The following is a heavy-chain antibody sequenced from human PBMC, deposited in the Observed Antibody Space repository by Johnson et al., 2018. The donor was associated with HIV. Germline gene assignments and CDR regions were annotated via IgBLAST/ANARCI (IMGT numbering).Heavy chain of an antibody. D-gene: IGHD2-21*02. CDR1: GFIFSSYA. Sequence: QVHLVESGGGVVQPGRSLRLSCAASGFIFSSYAMHWVRQAPGKGLEWVAVISYDGSNKYYADSVKGRFTISRDNSKNTLYLQVNSLKTEDTAVYYCARSPASRVGDSFAFDIWGQGTMVTVSS. V-gene: IGHV3-30-3*01. CDR3: ARSPASRVGDSFAFDI. CDR2: ISYDGSNK. J-gene: IGHJ3*02.